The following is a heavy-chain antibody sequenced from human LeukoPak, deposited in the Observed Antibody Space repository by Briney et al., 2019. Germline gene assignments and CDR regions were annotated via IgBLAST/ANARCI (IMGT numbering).Heavy chain of an antibody. CDR2: IYPGDSDTRNSPS. D-gene: IGHD3-16*01. Sequence: GESLKISCKGSGYSFTSYWIGWVRQMPGKGLEWMGIIYPGDSDTRNSPSRYSPSFQGQVTISADKSISTAYLQWGSLKASDTAMYYCARYNYDHPFIVPAPFDYWGQGTLVTVSS. CDR1: GYSFTSYW. J-gene: IGHJ4*02. V-gene: IGHV5-51*01. CDR3: ARYNYDHPFIVPAPFDY.